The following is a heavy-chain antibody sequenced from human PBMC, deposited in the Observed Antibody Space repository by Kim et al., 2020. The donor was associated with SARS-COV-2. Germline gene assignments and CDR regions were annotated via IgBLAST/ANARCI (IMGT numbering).Heavy chain of an antibody. CDR3: ASAPTYSSPGS. D-gene: IGHD2-21*01. J-gene: IGHJ4*02. Sequence: IYYADSVKGRFTISRDNAKNSLYLQMNSLRAEDTAVYYCASAPTYSSPGSWGQGTLVTVSS. V-gene: IGHV3-21*01. CDR2: I.